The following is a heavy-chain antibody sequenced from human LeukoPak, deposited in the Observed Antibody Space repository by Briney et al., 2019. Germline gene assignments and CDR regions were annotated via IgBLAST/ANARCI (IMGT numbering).Heavy chain of an antibody. V-gene: IGHV4-59*08. CDR2: ISYSGST. J-gene: IGHJ3*02. CDR3: ARPRSSGWYGVFNI. D-gene: IGHD6-19*01. CDR1: GGSINSYY. Sequence: SETLSLTCTVSGGSINSYYWSWIRQPPGKGLEWIGYISYSGSTNCNPSLKSRVTISIVTSKNQFSLKLSSVTAADTAVYYCARPRSSGWYGVFNIWGQGTMVTVSS.